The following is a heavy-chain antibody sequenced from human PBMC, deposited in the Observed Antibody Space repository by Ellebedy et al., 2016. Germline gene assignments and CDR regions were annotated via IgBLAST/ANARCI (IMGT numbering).Heavy chain of an antibody. CDR1: RFTFSSYS. CDR3: ARDPDSSSWYGSGMDV. D-gene: IGHD6-13*01. J-gene: IGHJ6*02. Sequence: GGSLRLSCAASRFTFSSYSMNWVRQAPGKGLEWVSYISSSSSTIYYADSVKGRFTISRDNAKNSLYLQMNSLRAEDTAVYYCARDPDSSSWYGSGMDVWGQGTTVTVSS. CDR2: ISSSSSTI. V-gene: IGHV3-48*01.